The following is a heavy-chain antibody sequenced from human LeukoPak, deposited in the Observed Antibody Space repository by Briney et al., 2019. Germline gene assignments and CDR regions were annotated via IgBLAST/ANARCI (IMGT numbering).Heavy chain of an antibody. CDR2: IFSGGST. V-gene: IGHV3-53*01. CDR1: GFSVSSNF. CDR3: ARGRGWDLLVSLIDASDI. J-gene: IGHJ3*02. Sequence: PGGSLRLSCAASGFSVSSNFMTWVRQAPGKGLEWVSVIFSGGSTYSADSVKSRFTISRNNSKNTLYLQMNSLRAEDTALYYCARGRGWDLLVSLIDASDIWGQGTMVTVSS. D-gene: IGHD1-26*01.